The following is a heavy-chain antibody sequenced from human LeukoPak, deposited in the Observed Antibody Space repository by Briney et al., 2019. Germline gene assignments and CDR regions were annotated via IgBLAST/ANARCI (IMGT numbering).Heavy chain of an antibody. CDR3: ARAHCSGGSCYPVYFQH. Sequence: GASVKVSCKASGYTFTSYGISWVRQAPGQGLEWMGWINPNSGGTNYAQKFQGRVTMTRDTSISTAYMELSRLRSDDTAVYYCARAHCSGGSCYPVYFQHWGQGTLVTVSS. CDR2: INPNSGGT. J-gene: IGHJ1*01. D-gene: IGHD2-15*01. CDR1: GYTFTSYG. V-gene: IGHV1-2*02.